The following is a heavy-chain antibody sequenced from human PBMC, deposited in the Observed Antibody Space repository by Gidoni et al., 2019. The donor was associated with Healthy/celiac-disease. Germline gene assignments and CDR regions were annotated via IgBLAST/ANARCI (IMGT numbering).Heavy chain of an antibody. CDR3: ARGEGLAAAGIYFDY. V-gene: IGHV1-46*01. Sequence: QVQLVQSGAEVKKPGASVKVSCKASGYSFTSYYMHWVRQAPGQGLEWMGIINPSGGSTSYAQKFQGRVTMTRDTSTSTVYMELSSLSSEDTAVYYCARGEGLAAAGIYFDYWGQGTLVTVSS. J-gene: IGHJ4*02. CDR1: GYSFTSYY. CDR2: INPSGGST. D-gene: IGHD6-13*01.